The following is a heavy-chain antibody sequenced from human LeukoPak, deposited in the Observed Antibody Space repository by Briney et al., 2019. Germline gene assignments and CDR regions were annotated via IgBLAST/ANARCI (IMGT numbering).Heavy chain of an antibody. V-gene: IGHV4-4*07. D-gene: IGHD1-26*01. CDR2: IYTSGST. J-gene: IGHJ4*02. Sequence: PSETLSLTCTVSGGSISSYYWSWIRQPAGKGLEWIGRIYTSGSTNYNPSLKSRVTMSVDTSKNQFSLKLSSVTAADTAVYYCARDRTDGIVGATDYWGQGTLVTVSS. CDR1: GGSISSYY. CDR3: ARDRTDGIVGATDY.